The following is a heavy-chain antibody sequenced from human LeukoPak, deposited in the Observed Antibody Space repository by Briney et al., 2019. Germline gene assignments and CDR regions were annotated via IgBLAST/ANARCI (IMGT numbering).Heavy chain of an antibody. CDR2: IYYSGST. CDR1: GGSISSSSYY. D-gene: IGHD6-19*01. Sequence: SETLSLTCTVSGGSISSSSYYWSWIRQPPGKGLEWIGYIYYSGSTNYNPSLKSRVTISVDTSKNQFSLKLSSVTAADTAVYYWARTRVSAGTYYYYMDVWGKGTTVTVSS. J-gene: IGHJ6*03. V-gene: IGHV4-61*01. CDR3: ARTRVSAGTYYYYMDV.